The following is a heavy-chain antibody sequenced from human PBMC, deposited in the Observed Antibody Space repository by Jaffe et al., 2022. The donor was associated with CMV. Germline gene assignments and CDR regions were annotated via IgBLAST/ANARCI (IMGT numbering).Heavy chain of an antibody. D-gene: IGHD2-8*01. J-gene: IGHJ4*02. Sequence: EVQLVESGGGLAQPGGSLRLSCAASGLTLSNYGMSWVRQAPGKGLEWVSSISDHGGSTYYADSVKGRFTISRDDSKNTLYLQMNSLRVDDTAIYYCAKDSPICTLWGQGTLVTVSS. CDR3: AKDSPICTL. CDR2: ISDHGGST. V-gene: IGHV3-23*04. CDR1: GLTLSNYG.